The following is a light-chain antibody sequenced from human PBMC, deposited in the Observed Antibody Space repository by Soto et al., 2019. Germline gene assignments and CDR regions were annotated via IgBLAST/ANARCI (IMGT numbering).Light chain of an antibody. Sequence: QSALTQPPSVSGSPGQSVTISCTGTSSDVGSYNRVSWYQQPPGTAPKVIIYEVSNRPSGVPDRFSGSKSGNTASLTISGLQPEDEADYYCYSFTSSNTYVLGTGTKVTVL. J-gene: IGLJ1*01. CDR2: EVS. CDR3: YSFTSSNTYV. V-gene: IGLV2-18*02. CDR1: SSDVGSYNR.